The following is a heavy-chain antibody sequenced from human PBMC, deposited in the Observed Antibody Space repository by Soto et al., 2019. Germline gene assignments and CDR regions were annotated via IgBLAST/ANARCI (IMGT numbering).Heavy chain of an antibody. Sequence: HPGGSLRLSCAASGFTFSSYGMHWVRQAPGKGLEWVAVIWYDGSNKYYADSVKGRFTISRDNSKNTLYLQMNSLRAEDTAVYYCARRGDPAMLVYWGQGTLVTVSS. CDR1: GFTFSSYG. V-gene: IGHV3-33*01. CDR3: ARRGDPAMLVY. J-gene: IGHJ4*02. CDR2: IWYDGSNK. D-gene: IGHD5-18*01.